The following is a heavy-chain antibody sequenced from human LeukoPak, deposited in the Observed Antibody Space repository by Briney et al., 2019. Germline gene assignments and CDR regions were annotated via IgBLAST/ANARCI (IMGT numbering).Heavy chain of an antibody. J-gene: IGHJ4*02. D-gene: IGHD6-19*01. V-gene: IGHV3-33*06. CDR2: IWYDGSNK. CDR1: GFTFSSYG. CDR3: AKVYSSGWYYFDY. Sequence: GGSLRLSCAASGFTFSSYGMHWARQAPGKGLEWVAVIWYDGSNKYYADSVKGRFTISRDNSKNTLYLQMNSLRAEDTAVYYCAKVYSSGWYYFDYWGQGTLVTVSS.